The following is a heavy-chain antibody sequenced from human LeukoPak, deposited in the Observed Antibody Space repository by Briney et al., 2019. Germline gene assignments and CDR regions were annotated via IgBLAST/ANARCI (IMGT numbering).Heavy chain of an antibody. CDR2: IYPGDSDT. V-gene: IGHV5-51*01. CDR1: GYSFTSYW. Sequence: AGESLKISCKGSGYSFTSYWIGWVRQMPGKGLEWMGIIYPGDSDTRYSPSFQGQVTISADKSISTAYLQWSSLKASDTAMYYCARHPEDGYNSPGSKDYGMDVWGQGTTVTVSS. CDR3: ARHPEDGYNSPGSKDYGMDV. J-gene: IGHJ6*02. D-gene: IGHD5-24*01.